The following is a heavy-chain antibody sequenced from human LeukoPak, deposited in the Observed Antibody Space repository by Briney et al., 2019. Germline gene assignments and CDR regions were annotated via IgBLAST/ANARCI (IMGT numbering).Heavy chain of an antibody. Sequence: GRSLRLSCTASGFTFGDYAMSWFRQAPGKGLEWVGFIRSKAYGGTTEYAASVKGRFTISRDDSKSIAYLQMNSLKTEDTAVYYCTRGQVRGVVVISFDYWGQGTLVTVSS. J-gene: IGHJ4*02. CDR1: GFTFGDYA. CDR2: IRSKAYGGTT. CDR3: TRGQVRGVVVISFDY. D-gene: IGHD3-22*01. V-gene: IGHV3-49*03.